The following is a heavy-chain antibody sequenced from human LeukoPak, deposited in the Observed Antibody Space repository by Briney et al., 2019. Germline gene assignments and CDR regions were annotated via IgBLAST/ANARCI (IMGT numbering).Heavy chain of an antibody. CDR2: ISSSSSYI. CDR3: AKVGSGWDHYYYYYMDV. CDR1: GFTFSSYS. J-gene: IGHJ6*03. D-gene: IGHD6-19*01. Sequence: GGSLRLSCAASGFTFSSYSMNWVRQAPGKGLEWVSSISSSSSYIYYADSVKGRFTISRDNSKNTLYLQMNSLRAEDTAVYYCAKVGSGWDHYYYYYMDVWGKGTTVTVSS. V-gene: IGHV3-21*04.